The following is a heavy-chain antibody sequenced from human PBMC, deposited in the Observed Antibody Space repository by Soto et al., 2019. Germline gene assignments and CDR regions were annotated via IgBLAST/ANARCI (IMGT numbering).Heavy chain of an antibody. D-gene: IGHD3-10*01. CDR2: IIPILGIA. J-gene: IGHJ4*02. V-gene: IGHV1-69*02. Sequence: QVQLVQSGAEVKKPGWSVRLSCKASGCTFSSYTISWVRQAPGQGLEWMGGIIPILGIANYAQKFQGRLTITADKSKSEGYMEQSRLISEDTAVYYCARPMVRGVIAFGPSDYWGQRTLVSLAS. CDR3: ARPMVRGVIAFGPSDY. CDR1: GCTFSSYT.